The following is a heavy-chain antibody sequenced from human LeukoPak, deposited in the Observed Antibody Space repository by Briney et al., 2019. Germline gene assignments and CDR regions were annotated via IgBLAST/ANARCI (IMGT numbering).Heavy chain of an antibody. V-gene: IGHV1-69*05. Sequence: GASVKVSCKASGGTFSSYAISWVRQAPGQGLEWMGGIIPIFGTANYAQKFQGRVTITTDESTSTAYMELSSLRSVDTAVYYCARTVVVPAAQLRGAFDIWGQGTMVTVSS. CDR1: GGTFSSYA. CDR2: IIPIFGTA. D-gene: IGHD2-2*01. CDR3: ARTVVVPAAQLRGAFDI. J-gene: IGHJ3*02.